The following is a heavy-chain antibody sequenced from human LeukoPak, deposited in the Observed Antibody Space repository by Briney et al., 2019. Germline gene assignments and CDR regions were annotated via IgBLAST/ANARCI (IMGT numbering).Heavy chain of an antibody. Sequence: PSETLSLTCTVSGGSISSSSYYWGWIRQPPGKGLEWIGSIYYSGSTYYNPSLKSRVTISVDRSKNQFSLKLSSVTAADTAVYYCARDSMSLGYCSSTSCYTGYYYYMDVWGKGTTVTVSS. V-gene: IGHV4-39*07. CDR3: ARDSMSLGYCSSTSCYTGYYYYMDV. D-gene: IGHD2-2*02. CDR1: GGSISSSSYY. J-gene: IGHJ6*03. CDR2: IYYSGST.